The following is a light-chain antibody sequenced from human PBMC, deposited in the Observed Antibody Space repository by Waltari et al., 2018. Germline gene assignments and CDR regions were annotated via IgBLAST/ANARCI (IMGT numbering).Light chain of an antibody. CDR2: DNN. Sequence: QSVLTQPPSVSAAPGQKVTISCSGSRSNIGNNDVSWYQQLPGTAPKLLIYDNNKRPSGIPDRFSGSKSGTSATLGITGLQTGDEADYYCGTWDSSLSAVVFGGGTKLTVL. J-gene: IGLJ2*01. V-gene: IGLV1-51*01. CDR1: RSNIGNND. CDR3: GTWDSSLSAVV.